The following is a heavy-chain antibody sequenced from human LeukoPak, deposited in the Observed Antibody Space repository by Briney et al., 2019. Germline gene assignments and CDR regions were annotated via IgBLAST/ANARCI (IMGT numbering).Heavy chain of an antibody. V-gene: IGHV3-23*01. CDR2: ISGSGGST. D-gene: IGHD3-22*01. CDR1: GFTFSSYA. J-gene: IGHJ3*02. CDR3: AKEANYYDSSGYRDAFDI. Sequence: GGSLRLSCAASGFTFSSYAMSWVRQAPGKGLEWVSAISGSGGSTYYADSVKGRFTISRDNSKNTLYLQMNSLRAEDTAVYYCAKEANYYDSSGYRDAFDIWGQGTMVTVSS.